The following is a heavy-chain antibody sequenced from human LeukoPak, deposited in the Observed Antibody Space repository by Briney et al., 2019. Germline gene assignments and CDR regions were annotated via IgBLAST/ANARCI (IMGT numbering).Heavy chain of an antibody. Sequence: SVKVSCKASGGTFSSYAISWVRQAPGQGLEWMGGIIPIFGTANYAQKFQGRVTITADESTSTAYMELSSLRSEDTAVYYCATDKRWLRYYFDYWGQGTLVTVSS. CDR3: ATDKRWLRYYFDY. CDR2: IIPIFGTA. J-gene: IGHJ4*02. CDR1: GGTFSSYA. V-gene: IGHV1-69*13. D-gene: IGHD5-24*01.